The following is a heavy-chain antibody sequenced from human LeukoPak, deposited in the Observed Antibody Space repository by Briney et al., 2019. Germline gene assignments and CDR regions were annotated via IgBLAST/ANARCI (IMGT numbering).Heavy chain of an antibody. V-gene: IGHV3-9*01. D-gene: IGHD3-16*02. Sequence: HPGRSLRLSCAGSGFTFDGYAMHWVRQAPGKGLEWVSGISWNSGTIGYADSVKGRFTISRDNAKNSLYLQMNSLRAEDTAVYYCARSLSSRFSGPRRPYYFDYWGQGTLVTVSS. CDR1: GFTFDGYA. CDR3: ARSLSSRFSGPRRPYYFDY. J-gene: IGHJ4*02. CDR2: ISWNSGTI.